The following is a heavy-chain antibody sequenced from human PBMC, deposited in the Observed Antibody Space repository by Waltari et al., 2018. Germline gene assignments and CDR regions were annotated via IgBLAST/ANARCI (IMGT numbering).Heavy chain of an antibody. CDR3: ARDPVRGAPDWFDP. J-gene: IGHJ5*02. CDR2: ISYDGKIT. CDR1: GFTLAHYP. Sequence: QVQLVESGGGVVQPGRSLRHSWAASGFTLAHYPMHWLRQAPGKGLEWLAVISYDGKITLYADSVKGRFIISRDISNNMLFLQMNSLIIEDTAVYHCARDPVRGAPDWFDPWGQGTLVTVSS. V-gene: IGHV3-30*03.